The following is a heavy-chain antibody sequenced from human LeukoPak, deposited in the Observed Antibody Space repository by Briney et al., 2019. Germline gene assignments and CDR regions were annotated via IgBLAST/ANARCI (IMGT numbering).Heavy chain of an antibody. J-gene: IGHJ4*02. CDR1: GFTLSRYN. CDR2: ISSSSTTI. D-gene: IGHD5-12*01. Sequence: QPGGSLRLSCAASGFTLSRYNMNWVRQAPGKGLEWVSYISSSSTTIYYADSVKGRFTISRDNAKNSLYLQMNSLRYEDTAVYYCARSRGSDYWGQGALVTVS. V-gene: IGHV3-48*02. CDR3: ARSRGSDY.